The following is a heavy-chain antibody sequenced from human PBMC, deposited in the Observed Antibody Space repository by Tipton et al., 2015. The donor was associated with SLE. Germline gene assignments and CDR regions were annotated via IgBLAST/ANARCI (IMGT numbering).Heavy chain of an antibody. D-gene: IGHD3-10*01. V-gene: IGHV3-21*01. CDR2: ISSSSSYI. CDR3: ASGSGSYYYYGSGSYKEGFDY. CDR1: GFTFSSYS. Sequence: SLRLSCAASGFTFSSYSMNWVRQAPGKGLEWVSSISSSSSYIYYADSVKGRFTISRDNAKNSLYLQMNSLRAEDTAVYYCASGSGSYYYYGSGSYKEGFDYWGQGTLVTVSS. J-gene: IGHJ4*02.